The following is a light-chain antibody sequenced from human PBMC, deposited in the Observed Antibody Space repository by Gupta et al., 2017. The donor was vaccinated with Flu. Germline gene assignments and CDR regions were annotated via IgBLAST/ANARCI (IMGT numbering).Light chain of an antibody. J-gene: IGKJ1*01. CDR1: RNIYGW. CDR3: QQSHSFPRT. V-gene: IGKV1-12*01. Sequence: PSSVSALVGDRVTITCRASRNIYGWLAWYQRKPGIAPDLLVYASSSVQNGVPTRFSDSGSGTDFTLTINNLQPEDSATYYCQQSHSFPRTFGQGTKVELK. CDR2: ASS.